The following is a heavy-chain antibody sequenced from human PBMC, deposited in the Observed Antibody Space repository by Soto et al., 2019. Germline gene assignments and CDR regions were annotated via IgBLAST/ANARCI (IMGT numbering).Heavy chain of an antibody. CDR3: VTLIGNSWLDS. D-gene: IGHD2-8*01. CDR2: TYYRSKWYN. V-gene: IGHV6-1*01. J-gene: IGHJ5*01. Sequence: QVQLQQSGPGLVKPSQTLSLTCDISGDSVSTNTATWNWIRQSPSRGLEWLGRTYYRSKWYNDYAVSVKSRIPISPDISTNQVSLHLNSVSPDDTAVYYCVTLIGNSWLDSWGQGTLVTVSS. CDR1: GDSVSTNTAT.